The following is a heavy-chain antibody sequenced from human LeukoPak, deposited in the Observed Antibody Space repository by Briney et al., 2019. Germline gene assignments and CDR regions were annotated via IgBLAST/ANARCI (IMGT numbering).Heavy chain of an antibody. V-gene: IGHV3-66*01. CDR1: GFTLSSYA. CDR2: IYSGGST. CDR3: AREGDGVTHY. D-gene: IGHD3-16*01. J-gene: IGHJ4*02. Sequence: GGFLRLSCAASGFTLSSYAMSWVRQAPGKGLEWVSVIYSGGSTYYADSVKGRFTISRDNSKNTLYLQMNSLRAEDTAVYYCAREGDGVTHYWGQGTLVTVSS.